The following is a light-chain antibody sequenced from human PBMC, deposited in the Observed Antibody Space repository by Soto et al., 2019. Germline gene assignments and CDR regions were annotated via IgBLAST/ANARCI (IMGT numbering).Light chain of an antibody. Sequence: QSALTQPPSASGSPGRSVTISCTGTSSDVGGYDYVSWFQQHPGKAPKLIIYEVTKRPSGVPDRFSGSQSGTSASLAISGLQSDDEADYYCAAWDDSLKAIFGGGTQLTVL. CDR1: SSDVGGYDY. CDR2: EVT. V-gene: IGLV2-8*01. CDR3: AAWDDSLKAI. J-gene: IGLJ7*01.